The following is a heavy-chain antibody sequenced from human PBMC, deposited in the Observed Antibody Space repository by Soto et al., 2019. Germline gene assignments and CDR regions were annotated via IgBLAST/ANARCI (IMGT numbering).Heavy chain of an antibody. Sequence: SETLSLTCTVSGGSISSYYWSWIRQPPGKGPEWIGYIYYSGSTNYNPSLKSRVTISVDTSKNQFSLKLSSVTAADTAVYYCARDGSEHTKGWRAFDIWGQGTMVTVSS. D-gene: IGHD2-15*01. CDR1: GGSISSYY. CDR3: ARDGSEHTKGWRAFDI. CDR2: IYYSGST. J-gene: IGHJ3*02. V-gene: IGHV4-59*01.